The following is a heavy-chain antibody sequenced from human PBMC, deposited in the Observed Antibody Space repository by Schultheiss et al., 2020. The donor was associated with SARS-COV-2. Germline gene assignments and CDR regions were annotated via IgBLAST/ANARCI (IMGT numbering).Heavy chain of an antibody. CDR2: INPSSGDT. D-gene: IGHD3-16*02. Sequence: ASVKVSCKASGYRFTDYWINWVRQAPGQGLEWMGRINPSSGDTNYAQKFQGRVTMTTDASTSTAYMELRSLRSDDTAVYYCARDFPAWSVWGSYRYYFDYWGQGTLVTVSS. CDR3: ARDFPAWSVWGSYRYYFDY. CDR1: GYRFTDYW. V-gene: IGHV1-2*06. J-gene: IGHJ4*02.